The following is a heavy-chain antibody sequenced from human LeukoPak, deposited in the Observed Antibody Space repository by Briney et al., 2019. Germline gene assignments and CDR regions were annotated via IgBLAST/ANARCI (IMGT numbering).Heavy chain of an antibody. CDR2: ISSSSSYI. Sequence: GGALRLSCAASGFTFSSYSMNWVRQAPGKGLEWVSSISSSSSYIYYADSVKGRFTISRDNAKNSLYLQMNSLRAEDTALYYCARGQPVTMVVVVITDYYYYMDVWGKGTTVTVSS. D-gene: IGHD3-22*01. J-gene: IGHJ6*03. CDR3: ARGQPVTMVVVVITDYYYYMDV. CDR1: GFTFSSYS. V-gene: IGHV3-21*04.